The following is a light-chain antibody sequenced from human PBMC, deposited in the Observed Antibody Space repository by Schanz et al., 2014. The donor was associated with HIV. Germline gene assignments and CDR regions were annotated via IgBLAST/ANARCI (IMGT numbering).Light chain of an antibody. CDR2: GAS. CDR3: QQRYDWPVT. CDR1: QSVSSNY. V-gene: IGKV3D-20*02. J-gene: IGKJ4*01. Sequence: EIVLTQSPGTLSLSPGERATLSCRASQSVSSNYLVWYQQKPGQAPRLLIYGASSRATGIPDRFSGSGSGTDFTLTISSLEPEDSAVYFCQQRYDWPVTFGGGTKVEIK.